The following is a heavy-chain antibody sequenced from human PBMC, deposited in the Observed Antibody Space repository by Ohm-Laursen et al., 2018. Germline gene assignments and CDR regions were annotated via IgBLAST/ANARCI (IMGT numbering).Heavy chain of an antibody. CDR1: NAAINSYT. CDR2: ISDRGRA. Sequence: SDTLSLTCNVSNAAINSYTWNWIRQPAGRGLEWIGHISDRGRANYSPSLMSRLTMSIDTSIKQFSLKLTSVTVADTAMYYCGGTGLLNGYDYWGHGTLVTASS. CDR3: GGTGLLNGYDY. D-gene: IGHD3-9*01. J-gene: IGHJ4*01. V-gene: IGHV4-4*07.